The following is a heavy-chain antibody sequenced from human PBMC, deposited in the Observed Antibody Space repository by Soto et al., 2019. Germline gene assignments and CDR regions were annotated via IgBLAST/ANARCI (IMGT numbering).Heavy chain of an antibody. CDR2: IYYSGST. J-gene: IGHJ4*02. CDR1: GGSISSGGYY. D-gene: IGHD7-27*01. V-gene: IGHV4-31*03. Sequence: QVQLQESGPGLVKPSQTLSLTCTVSGGSISSGGYYWSWIRQHPGKGLEWIGYIYYSGSTYYNPSIKSRVIISVDTSKNQFSLKLSSVAAADTAVYYCAAWGAVTGAFDYWGQGTLVTVSS. CDR3: AAWGAVTGAFDY.